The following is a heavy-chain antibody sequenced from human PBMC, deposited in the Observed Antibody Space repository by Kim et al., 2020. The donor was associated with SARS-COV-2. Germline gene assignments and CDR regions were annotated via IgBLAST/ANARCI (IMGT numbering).Heavy chain of an antibody. J-gene: IGHJ6*02. V-gene: IGHV3-23*01. D-gene: IGHD3-10*01. Sequence: GGSLRLSCAASGFTFSSYAMSWVRQAPGKGLEWVSAISGSGGSTYYADSVKGRFTISRDNSKNTLYLQMNSLRAEDTAVYYCSKPRGVGLYYYGMDVWGQGTTVTVSS. CDR2: ISGSGGST. CDR1: GFTFSSYA. CDR3: SKPRGVGLYYYGMDV.